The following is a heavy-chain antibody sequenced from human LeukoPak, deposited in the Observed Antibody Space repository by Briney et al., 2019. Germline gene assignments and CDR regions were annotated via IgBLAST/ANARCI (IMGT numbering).Heavy chain of an antibody. V-gene: IGHV4-39*01. CDR2: IYYSGST. CDR3: ASLRRAARMIGAFDI. D-gene: IGHD3-22*01. J-gene: IGHJ3*02. Sequence: SETLSLTCTVSGGSISSSSYYWGWIRQPPGKGLEWIGSIYYSGSTYYNPSLKSRVTISVDTSKNQFPLKLSSVTAADTAVYYCASLRRAARMIGAFDIWGQGTMVTVSS. CDR1: GGSISSSSYY.